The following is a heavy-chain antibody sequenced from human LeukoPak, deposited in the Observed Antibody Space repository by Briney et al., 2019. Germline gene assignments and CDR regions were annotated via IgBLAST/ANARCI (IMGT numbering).Heavy chain of an antibody. Sequence: ASVKVSCKASGYTFTSYYMHWVRQAPGEGLEWMGRINPNSGGTNYAQKFQGRVTMTRDTSISTAYMELNRLSSDDTAVYYCARDMIIMVRGVPYGVDVWGQGTPVTVSS. CDR3: ARDMIIMVRGVPYGVDV. V-gene: IGHV1-2*06. D-gene: IGHD3-10*01. CDR2: INPNSGGT. CDR1: GYTFTSYY. J-gene: IGHJ6*02.